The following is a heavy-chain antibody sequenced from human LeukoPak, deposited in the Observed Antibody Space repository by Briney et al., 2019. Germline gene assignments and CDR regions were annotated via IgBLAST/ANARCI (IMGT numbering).Heavy chain of an antibody. D-gene: IGHD3-16*02. CDR1: GGTFSSYA. CDR3: ARDVGYYDCVWGSYRYTPPDY. Sequence: ASVKVSCKASGGTFSSYAISWVRQAPGQGLEWMGGIIPIFGTANYAQKFQGRVTITADKSTSTAYMELSSLRSEVTAVYYCARDVGYYDCVWGSYRYTPPDYWGQGTLVTVSS. CDR2: IIPIFGTA. J-gene: IGHJ4*02. V-gene: IGHV1-69*06.